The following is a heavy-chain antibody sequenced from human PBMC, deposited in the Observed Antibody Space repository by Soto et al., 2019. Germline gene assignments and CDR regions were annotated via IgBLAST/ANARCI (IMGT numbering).Heavy chain of an antibody. D-gene: IGHD6-19*01. J-gene: IGHJ4*02. Sequence: SETLSLTCTVSSGSITSVNSYWSWIRQFPGKGLEWIGYIYYSGSSYYNLSLKGRVTISEDTSKKQFSLKLNSVTAADTAVYYCARGSSGWSSIRLDDWGQGTLVTVSS. CDR3: ARGSSGWSSIRLDD. CDR1: SGSITSVNSY. CDR2: IYYSGSS. V-gene: IGHV4-31*03.